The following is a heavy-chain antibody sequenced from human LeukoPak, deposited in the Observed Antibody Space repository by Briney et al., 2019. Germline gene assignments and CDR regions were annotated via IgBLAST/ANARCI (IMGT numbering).Heavy chain of an antibody. CDR3: ARSIVYSTDSDGGYYFDY. Sequence: ASVKVSCKASGGTFSSYAISWVRQAPGQGLEWMGWISAGDGNTKFSQKFLDRVSITRDTSAVTAYMELNYLRSEDTALYFCARSIVYSTDSDGGYYFDYWGQGTLVTVSS. CDR2: ISAGDGNT. D-gene: IGHD6-13*01. V-gene: IGHV1-3*01. J-gene: IGHJ4*02. CDR1: GGTFSSYA.